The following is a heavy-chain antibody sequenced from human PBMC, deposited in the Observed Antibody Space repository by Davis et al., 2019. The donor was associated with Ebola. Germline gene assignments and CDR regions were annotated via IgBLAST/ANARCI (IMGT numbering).Heavy chain of an antibody. CDR2: IYHSGST. CDR1: GGSISSGGYS. D-gene: IGHD3-3*01. J-gene: IGHJ6*02. Sequence: SQTLSLTCAVSGGSISSGGYSWSWIRQPPGKGLEWIGYIYHSGSTYYNPSLKSRVTISVDRSKNQFSLKLSSVTAADTAVYYCAREIGSGYPNYYYYGMDVWGQGTTVTVSS. CDR3: AREIGSGYPNYYYYGMDV. V-gene: IGHV4-30-2*01.